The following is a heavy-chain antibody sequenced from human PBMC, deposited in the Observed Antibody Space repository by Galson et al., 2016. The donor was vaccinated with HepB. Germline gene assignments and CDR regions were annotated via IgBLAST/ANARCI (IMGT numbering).Heavy chain of an antibody. J-gene: IGHJ4*02. CDR2: IYSDGKI. CDR3: HVWGV. Sequence: SLRLSCAASGVDFNYMSWVCQTPGKGLESVSVIYSDGKIYHADFVKGRFTVSRDNSNVYLQMNSLRVEDTAVYYCHVWGVWGQGTLITVSS. D-gene: IGHD3-16*01. V-gene: IGHV3-53*01. CDR1: GVDFNY.